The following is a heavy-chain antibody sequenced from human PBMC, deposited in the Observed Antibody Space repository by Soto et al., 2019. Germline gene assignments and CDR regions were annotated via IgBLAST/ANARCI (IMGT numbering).Heavy chain of an antibody. Sequence: ASVKVSCKASGYTFTSYAMNWVRQAPGQGLEWMGWINTNTGNPTYAQGFTGRFVFSLDTSVSTAYLQISSLKAEDTAVYYCARGGSSSWYYYYYYYMDVWGKGTTVTVSS. CDR2: INTNTGNP. V-gene: IGHV7-4-1*02. CDR3: ARGGSSSWYYYYYYYMDV. D-gene: IGHD6-13*01. CDR1: GYTFTSYA. J-gene: IGHJ6*03.